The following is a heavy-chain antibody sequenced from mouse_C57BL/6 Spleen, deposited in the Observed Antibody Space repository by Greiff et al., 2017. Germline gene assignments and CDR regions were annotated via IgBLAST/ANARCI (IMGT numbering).Heavy chain of an antibody. CDR2: INPSNGGT. Sequence: QVQLQQPGTELVKPGASVKLSCKASGYTFTSYWMHWVKQRPGQGLEWIGNINPSNGGTNYTEKFKSKATLTVDKSSSTAYMQLSSLTSEDSAVYYCARYGYYYGSSHYFDDWGQGTTLTVSS. D-gene: IGHD1-1*01. J-gene: IGHJ2*01. CDR1: GYTFTSYW. V-gene: IGHV1-53*01. CDR3: ARYGYYYGSSHYFDD.